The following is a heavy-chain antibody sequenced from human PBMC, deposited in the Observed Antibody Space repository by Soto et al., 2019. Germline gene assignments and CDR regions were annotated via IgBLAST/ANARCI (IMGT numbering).Heavy chain of an antibody. J-gene: IGHJ6*02. D-gene: IGHD2-15*01. CDR3: ARDLGTTSGAYYYYGMDV. CDR1: GFTFSDYY. Sequence: PGGSLSLSCAASGFTFSDYYMSWIRQAPGKGLEWVSYISSSSSYTNYADSVKGRFTISRDNAKNSLYLQMNSLRAEDTAVYYCARDLGTTSGAYYYYGMDVWGQGTTVTVSS. CDR2: ISSSSSYT. V-gene: IGHV3-11*06.